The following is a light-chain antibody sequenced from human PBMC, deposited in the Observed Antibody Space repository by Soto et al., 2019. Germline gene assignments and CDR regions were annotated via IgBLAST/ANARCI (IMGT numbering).Light chain of an antibody. CDR1: SSDVGGYNY. V-gene: IGLV2-14*01. Sequence: QSALTQPASVSGSPGQSITISCTGTSSDVGGYNYVSWYQQHPGKAPKHMIYEVSNRPSGVSNRFSGSKSGNTASLTISGLQAEDEADYYCCSYAGSRTYLFGTGTKVTVL. J-gene: IGLJ1*01. CDR2: EVS. CDR3: CSYAGSRTYL.